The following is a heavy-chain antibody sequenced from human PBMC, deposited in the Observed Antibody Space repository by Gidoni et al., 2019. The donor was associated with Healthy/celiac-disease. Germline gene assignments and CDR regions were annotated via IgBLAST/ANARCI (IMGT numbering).Heavy chain of an antibody. CDR3: TTGYCSGGSCYPFDY. J-gene: IGHJ4*02. Sequence: EVQLVESGGGLVKPGGSLRLSCAASGFTFSNAWMNWVRQAPGKGLEWVGRIKSKTDGGTTDYAAPVKGRFTISRDDSKNTLYLQMNSLKTEDTAVYYCTTGYCSGGSCYPFDYWGQGTLVTVSS. CDR1: GFTFSNAW. CDR2: IKSKTDGGTT. D-gene: IGHD2-15*01. V-gene: IGHV3-15*07.